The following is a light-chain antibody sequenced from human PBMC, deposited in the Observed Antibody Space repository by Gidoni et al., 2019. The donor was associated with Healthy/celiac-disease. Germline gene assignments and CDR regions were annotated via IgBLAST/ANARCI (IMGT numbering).Light chain of an antibody. CDR2: EAS. V-gene: IGKV1-33*01. J-gene: IGKJ3*01. Sequence: DIQMTQSPSSLSASVGDRVTITCQASQDISNYLNWYQQKPGKAPKLLIYEASNLETGVPSRFSGRGSGTDFTFTISSLQPEDIATYYCQQYDNLPITFGPGTKVDIK. CDR3: QQYDNLPIT. CDR1: QDISNY.